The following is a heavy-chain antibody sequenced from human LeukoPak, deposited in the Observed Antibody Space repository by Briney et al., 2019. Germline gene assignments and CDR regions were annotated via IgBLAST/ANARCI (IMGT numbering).Heavy chain of an antibody. CDR1: GSRFTSYW. CDR2: IYPGDSDT. V-gene: IGHV5-51*01. D-gene: IGHD1-26*01. Sequence: GASLKISCKGSGSRFTSYWIGWGRQMPGKGLGWGGIIYPGDSDTRYSPSFQGQVTISADKSISTAYLQWSSLKASDTAMYYCARSGRGIVGARDAFDIWGQGTMVTVSS. CDR3: ARSGRGIVGARDAFDI. J-gene: IGHJ3*02.